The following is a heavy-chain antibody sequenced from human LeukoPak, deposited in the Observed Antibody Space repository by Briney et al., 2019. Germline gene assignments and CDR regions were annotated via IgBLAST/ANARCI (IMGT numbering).Heavy chain of an antibody. D-gene: IGHD6-19*01. CDR3: ARAVKYRSGPLTDLLPYYFDY. V-gene: IGHV1-3*03. Sequence: ASVKVSCKASGYMFTNYAMHWVRQAPGQRLEWMGWIKTGNGNTKYSQEFQGRVTITRDTSANTAYMELSSLRSEDMAVYYCARAVKYRSGPLTDLLPYYFDYWGQGTLVTVSS. CDR1: GYMFTNYA. J-gene: IGHJ4*02. CDR2: IKTGNGNT.